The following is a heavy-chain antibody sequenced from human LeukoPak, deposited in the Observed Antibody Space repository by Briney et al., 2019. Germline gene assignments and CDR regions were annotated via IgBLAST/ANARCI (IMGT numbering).Heavy chain of an antibody. CDR3: ARTTVVVVPAAIFNWFDP. D-gene: IGHD2-2*02. Sequence: SVKVSCKASGGIFSSYAVSWVRQAPGQGLEWLGGIIPIFGTANYAQKFQGRVTITADKSTSTAYMELSSLRSEDTAVYYCARTTVVVVPAAIFNWFDPWGQGTLVTVSS. CDR1: GGIFSSYA. V-gene: IGHV1-69*06. J-gene: IGHJ5*02. CDR2: IIPIFGTA.